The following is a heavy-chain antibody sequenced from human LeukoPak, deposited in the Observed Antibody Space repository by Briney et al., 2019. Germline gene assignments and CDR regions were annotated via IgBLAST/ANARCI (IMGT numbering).Heavy chain of an antibody. V-gene: IGHV3-48*01. CDR2: ISSSSSTI. CDR3: ASRESSAYRLNWFDP. J-gene: IGHJ5*02. Sequence: PGGSLRLSCAASGFTFSSYSMNWVRQAPGKGLEWVAYISSSSSTIYYADSVKGRFIISRDNAKNSLYLQMNSLRAEDTAVYYCASRESSAYRLNWFDPWGQGTLVAVSS. D-gene: IGHD3-22*01. CDR1: GFTFSSYS.